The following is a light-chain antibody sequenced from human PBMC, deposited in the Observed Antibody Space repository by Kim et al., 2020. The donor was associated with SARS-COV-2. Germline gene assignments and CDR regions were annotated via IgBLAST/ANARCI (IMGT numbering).Light chain of an antibody. J-gene: IGLJ7*01. V-gene: IGLV3-21*04. CDR1: KIGSKS. CDR2: YDT. CDR3: QVWDLYSMF. Sequence: SYELTQPPSVSVAPGETASITCGGDKIGSKSVHWYQQRPGQALSFIYYDTDRPSGIPERFSGSNSGDTATLTISRVEAEDEADYFCQVWDLYSMFFGGGTKVTVL.